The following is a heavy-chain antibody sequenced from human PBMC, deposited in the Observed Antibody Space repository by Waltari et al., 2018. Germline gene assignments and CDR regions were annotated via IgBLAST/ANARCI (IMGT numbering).Heavy chain of an antibody. CDR2: IRYDGSNK. D-gene: IGHD4-17*01. J-gene: IGHJ3*02. V-gene: IGHV3-30*02. CDR1: GFTFSSYG. Sequence: QVQLVESGGGVVQPGGSLRLFCAASGFTFSSYGMLWFRQAPGKGLEWVAFIRYDGSNKYYADSVKGRFTISRDNSKNTLYLQMNSLRAEDTAVYYCAKDFGDYDAFDIWGQGTMVTVSS. CDR3: AKDFGDYDAFDI.